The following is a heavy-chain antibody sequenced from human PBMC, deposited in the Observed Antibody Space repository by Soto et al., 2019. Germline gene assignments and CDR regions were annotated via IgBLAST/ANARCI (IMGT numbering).Heavy chain of an antibody. D-gene: IGHD3-22*01. CDR2: IYHSGST. Sequence: PSETLSLTCAVSGGSISSGGYSWSWIRQPPGKGLEWIGYIYHSGSTYYNPSLKSRVTISVDRSKNQFSLKLSSVTAADTAVYYCARDYYDSSGSGPYYFDYWGQGTLVTVSS. CDR3: ARDYYDSSGSGPYYFDY. CDR1: GGSISSGGYS. V-gene: IGHV4-30-2*01. J-gene: IGHJ4*02.